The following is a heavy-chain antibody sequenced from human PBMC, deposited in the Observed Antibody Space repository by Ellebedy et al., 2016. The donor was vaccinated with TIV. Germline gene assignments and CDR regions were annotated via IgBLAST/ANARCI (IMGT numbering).Heavy chain of an antibody. V-gene: IGHV3-7*04. CDR1: GFTFSSYW. CDR3: ARDSGSYSIYFDY. D-gene: IGHD1-26*01. J-gene: IGHJ4*02. Sequence: GESLKISXAASGFTFSSYWMSWVRQAPGKGLEWVANIKQDGSEKYYVDSVKGRFTISRDNAKNSLYLQMNSLRAEDTAVYYCARDSGSYSIYFDYWGQGTLVTVSS. CDR2: IKQDGSEK.